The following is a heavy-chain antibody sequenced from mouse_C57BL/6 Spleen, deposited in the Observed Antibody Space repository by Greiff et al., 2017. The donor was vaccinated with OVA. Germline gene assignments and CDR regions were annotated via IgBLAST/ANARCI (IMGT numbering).Heavy chain of an antibody. CDR1: GYAFSSYW. J-gene: IGHJ2*01. CDR2: IYPGDGDT. V-gene: IGHV1-80*01. CDR3: AREGTGHYFDY. Sequence: QVQLKESGAELVKPGASVKISCKASGYAFSSYWMNWVKQRPGKGLEWIGQIYPGDGDTNYNGKFKGKATLTADKSSSTAYMQLSSLTSEDSAVYFCAREGTGHYFDYWGQGTTLTVSS. D-gene: IGHD3-3*01.